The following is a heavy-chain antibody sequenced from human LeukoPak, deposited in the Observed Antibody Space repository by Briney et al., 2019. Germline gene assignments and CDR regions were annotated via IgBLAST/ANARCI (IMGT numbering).Heavy chain of an antibody. CDR1: GFTFSSYT. D-gene: IGHD1-26*01. V-gene: IGHV3-21*01. J-gene: IGHJ5*02. CDR2: ISSAGTYI. Sequence: GGSLRLSCAASGFTFSSYTMNWVRHAPGKGLELFSSISSAGTYIYYADSVKGRFTISGDNAKNSLYLQMNSLRAEDTAVYYCARGIVGATSRFDPWGQGTLVTVSS. CDR3: ARGIVGATSRFDP.